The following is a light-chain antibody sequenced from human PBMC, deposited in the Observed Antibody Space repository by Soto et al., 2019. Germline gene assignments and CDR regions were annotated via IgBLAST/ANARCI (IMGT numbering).Light chain of an antibody. CDR1: QSVSSSS. J-gene: IGKJ4*01. CDR3: QQYGTLS. V-gene: IGKV3-20*01. CDR2: GAS. Sequence: EIVMTQSPGTLSLSPGERATLSCRASQSVSSSSLAWYQQKPGQAPRLLIYGASSRAPGIPDRFSGSGSGTDFTLTISRLEPEDFAVYYCQQYGTLSVGGGTKVEIK.